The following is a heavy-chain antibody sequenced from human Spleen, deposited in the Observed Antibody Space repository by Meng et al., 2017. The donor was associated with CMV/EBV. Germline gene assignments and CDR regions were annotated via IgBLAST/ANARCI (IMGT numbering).Heavy chain of an antibody. D-gene: IGHD1-1*01. V-gene: IGHV4-61*01. CDR1: GGSVSSGSYY. CDR2: IYYSGST. CDR3: ARQLGSWTLE. J-gene: IGHJ4*02. Sequence: GSLRLSCTVSGGSVSSGSYYWSWIRQPPGKGLEWIGYIYYSGSTNYNPSLKSRVTISVDTSKNQFSLKLSSVTAADTAVYYCARQLGSWTLEWGQGTLVTVSS.